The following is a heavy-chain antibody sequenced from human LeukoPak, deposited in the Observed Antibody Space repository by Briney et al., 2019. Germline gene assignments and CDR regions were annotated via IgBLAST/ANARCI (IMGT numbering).Heavy chain of an antibody. Sequence: KSSETLSLTCTVSGGSISSYYWSWIRQPPGKGLDWIGYIYHTGSTNYNPSLKSRVTISVDTSKNQFSLKLTSVTAADTAVYYCARQNPAAEGQGLDHWGQGALVTVSS. V-gene: IGHV4-59*08. D-gene: IGHD6-13*01. CDR1: GGSISSYY. CDR2: IYHTGST. CDR3: ARQNPAAEGQGLDH. J-gene: IGHJ4*02.